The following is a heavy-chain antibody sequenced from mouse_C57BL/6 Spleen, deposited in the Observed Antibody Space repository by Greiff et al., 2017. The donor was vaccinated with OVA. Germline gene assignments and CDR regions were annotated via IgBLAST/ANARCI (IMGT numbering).Heavy chain of an antibody. J-gene: IGHJ3*01. Sequence: VSVRQAVAVLASPGSSVKMSCKTSGYTFTSYWMHWVKQRPGQGLEWIGAIYPGNSDTSYNQKFKGKAKLTAVTSASTAYMELSSLTNEDAAVYYCTYGSDWFAYWGQGTLVTVSA. CDR3: TYGSDWFAY. CDR1: GYTFTSYW. CDR2: IYPGNSDT. V-gene: IGHV1-5*01. D-gene: IGHD1-1*01.